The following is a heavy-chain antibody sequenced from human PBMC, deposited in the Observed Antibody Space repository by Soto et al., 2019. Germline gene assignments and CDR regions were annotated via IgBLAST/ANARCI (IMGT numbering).Heavy chain of an antibody. Sequence: ASETLSLTCAVYGGSFSGYYWSWIRQPPGKGLEWIGEINHSRSTNYNPSIKSRVTISVDTSKNQFSLKLSSVTAADTAVYYCARDDSGYVRYWGQGTLVTVSS. CDR1: GGSFSGYY. V-gene: IGHV4-34*01. D-gene: IGHD5-12*01. J-gene: IGHJ4*02. CDR3: ARDDSGYVRY. CDR2: INHSRST.